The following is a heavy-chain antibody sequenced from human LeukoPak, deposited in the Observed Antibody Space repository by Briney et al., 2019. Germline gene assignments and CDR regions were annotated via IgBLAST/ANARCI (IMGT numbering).Heavy chain of an antibody. V-gene: IGHV3-7*01. CDR2: IKQDGSEK. J-gene: IGHJ5*02. CDR3: ARTVGAGRVINWFDP. D-gene: IGHD1-26*01. CDR1: GFTYSSYW. Sequence: GGSLRLSCAASGFTYSSYWMSWVRQAPGKGLEWVANIKQDGSEKYYVDSVKGRFTISRDNAKNSLYLQMNSLRAEDTAVYYCARTVGAGRVINWFDPWGQGTLVTVSS.